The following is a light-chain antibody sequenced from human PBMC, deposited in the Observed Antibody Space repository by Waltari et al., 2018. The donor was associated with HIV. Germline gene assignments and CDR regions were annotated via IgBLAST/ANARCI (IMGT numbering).Light chain of an antibody. CDR1: QNISNY. J-gene: IGKJ1*01. Sequence: DIQMTQSPSSLSASVGDRVTITCRASQNISNYLNWYQQKPRTAPKLLIYAASSLQSGVPSKFSGSVSGSDFTLTISSLQPEDFATYYCQQSYSTPPWTFGQGTKVEIE. V-gene: IGKV1-39*01. CDR2: AAS. CDR3: QQSYSTPPWT.